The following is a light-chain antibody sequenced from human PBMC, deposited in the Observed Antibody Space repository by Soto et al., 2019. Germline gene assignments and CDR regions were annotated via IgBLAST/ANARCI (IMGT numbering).Light chain of an antibody. Sequence: QSALTQPPSASGTPGQRVTISCSGSRSNIGSEAVNLFQQLPGTTPKVLIYGSYQRPSGVPDRFSGSKSGTSASLAISGLQSEDEADYYCAAWDASLNGYVFGTGTKVTVL. CDR1: RSNIGSEA. V-gene: IGLV1-44*01. J-gene: IGLJ1*01. CDR3: AAWDASLNGYV. CDR2: GSY.